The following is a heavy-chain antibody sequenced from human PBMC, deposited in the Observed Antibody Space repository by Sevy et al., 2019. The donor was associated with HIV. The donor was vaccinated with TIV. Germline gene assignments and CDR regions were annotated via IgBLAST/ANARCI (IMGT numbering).Heavy chain of an antibody. J-gene: IGHJ4*02. CDR3: VRAIQSDGSF. Sequence: GVSLRLSCVASGFNLENFWMNWVRQAPGKGLEWVANIRQDGSEIHYVASVRGRFTISRDNARNLVYLQMNSLRVEDTALYYCVRAIQSDGSFWGQGALVTVSS. V-gene: IGHV3-7*01. CDR2: IRQDGSEI. CDR1: GFNLENFW. D-gene: IGHD6-19*01.